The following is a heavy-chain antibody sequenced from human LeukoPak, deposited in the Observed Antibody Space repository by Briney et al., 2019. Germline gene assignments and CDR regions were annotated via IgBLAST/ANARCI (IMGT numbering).Heavy chain of an antibody. CDR1: GGSISSYY. J-gene: IGHJ5*02. Sequence: SETLSLTCTVSGGSISSYYWGWIRQPPGKGLEWIWYIYYSGSTNYSPYLKSRVTISVDTSKNQFSLKLSSVTAADTAVYYCARHVNSGVAGNVFSWFDPWGQGTLVTVSS. D-gene: IGHD6-19*01. V-gene: IGHV4-59*08. CDR3: ARHVNSGVAGNVFSWFDP. CDR2: IYYSGST.